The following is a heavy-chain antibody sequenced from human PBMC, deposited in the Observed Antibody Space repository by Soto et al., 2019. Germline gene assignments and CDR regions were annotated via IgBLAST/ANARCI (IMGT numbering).Heavy chain of an antibody. J-gene: IGHJ4*02. D-gene: IGHD3-3*01. V-gene: IGHV1-18*01. Sequence: ASVKVSCKASGYTFTSYGISWVRQAPGQGLEWMGWISAYNGNTNYAQKHQGRVTMTTDTSTSTAYMELRSLRSDDTAVYYCARVGVIFGVVIVQGNNDYWGQGTLVTVSS. CDR2: ISAYNGNT. CDR3: ARVGVIFGVVIVQGNNDY. CDR1: GYTFTSYG.